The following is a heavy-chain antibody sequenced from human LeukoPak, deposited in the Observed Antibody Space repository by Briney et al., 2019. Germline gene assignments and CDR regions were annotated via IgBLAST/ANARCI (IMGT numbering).Heavy chain of an antibody. J-gene: IGHJ6*03. V-gene: IGHV4-4*07. CDR2: IFNXXXX. CDR3: ARDWVIVGQSYYYMDV. Sequence: SETLSLTCTVSGGPISSYYXSXIRQPXGXXXXXXXXIFNXXXXXXXXSPXSRVTXXLXKSKNHFSLQLSSVPAAATAVYYCARDWVIVGQSYYYMDVWGKGTTVTVSS. CDR1: GGPISSYY. D-gene: IGHD3-22*01.